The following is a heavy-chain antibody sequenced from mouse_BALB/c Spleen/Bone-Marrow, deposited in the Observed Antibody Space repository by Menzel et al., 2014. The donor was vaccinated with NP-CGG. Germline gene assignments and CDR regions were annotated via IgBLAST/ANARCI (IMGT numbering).Heavy chain of an antibody. Sequence: EVQLQQSGPELMKPGASVKISCKASGYSFTSYYMHWVKQSHGKSLEWIGYIDPFNGGTSYNQKFKGKATLTVDKSSSAAYMHLSSLTSEDSAVYYCARALSIDAFAYWGQGTLVTVSA. CDR3: ARALSIDAFAY. CDR1: GYSFTSYY. CDR2: IDPFNGGT. V-gene: IGHV1S135*01. J-gene: IGHJ3*01.